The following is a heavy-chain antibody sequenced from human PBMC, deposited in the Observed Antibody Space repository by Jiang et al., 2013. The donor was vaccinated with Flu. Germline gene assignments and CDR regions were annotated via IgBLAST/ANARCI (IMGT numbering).Heavy chain of an antibody. V-gene: IGHV1-58*01. J-gene: IGHJ6*02. CDR3: AADETKVAVAGNYYYYGMDV. CDR2: IVVGSGNT. CDR1: GFTFTSSA. D-gene: IGHD6-19*01. Sequence: SGAEVKKPGTSVKVSCKASGFTFTSSAVQWVRQARGQRLEWIGWIVVGSGNTNYAQKFQERVTITRDMSTSTAYMELSSLRSEDTAVYYCAADETKVAVAGNYYYYGMDVWGQGTTVTVSS.